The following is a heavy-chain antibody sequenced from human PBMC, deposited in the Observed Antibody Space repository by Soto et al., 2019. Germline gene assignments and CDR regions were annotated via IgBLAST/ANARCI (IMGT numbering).Heavy chain of an antibody. V-gene: IGHV3-21*01. CDR2: LSSSSSYI. CDR1: GFTFSSYS. D-gene: IGHD5-12*01. CDR3: ARGQGSGYAGDGAFDV. J-gene: IGHJ3*01. Sequence: EVQLVESGGGLVKPGGSLRLSCAASGFTFSSYSMNWVRQAPGKGLEWVSSLSSSSSYIYYADSVKGRFTISRDNAKNSLYLQMNSRRAEDTAVYYCARGQGSGYAGDGAFDVWGQGTMVTVSS.